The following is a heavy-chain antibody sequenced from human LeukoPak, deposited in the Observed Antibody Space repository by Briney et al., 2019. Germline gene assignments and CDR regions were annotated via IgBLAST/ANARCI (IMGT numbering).Heavy chain of an antibody. J-gene: IGHJ4*02. Sequence: SETLSLTCTVSGGSINSVNYYWGWIRQPPGRGPAWIGSAYYSGNTYYNPSLQSRVTISVDTSKNQFSLKLTSVTAADTAVYYCATTNVLLWFGELSKTAYFDYWGQGTLVTVSS. CDR1: GGSINSVNYY. CDR3: ATTNVLLWFGELSKTAYFDY. D-gene: IGHD3-10*01. CDR2: AYYSGNT. V-gene: IGHV4-39*07.